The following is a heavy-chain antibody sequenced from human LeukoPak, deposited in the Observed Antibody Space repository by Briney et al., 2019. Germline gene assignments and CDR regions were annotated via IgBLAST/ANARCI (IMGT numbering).Heavy chain of an antibody. CDR1: GGTFSSYA. J-gene: IGHJ4*02. CDR3: ARSFQKGYCSSTSCYDYFDY. CDR2: IIPIFGTA. Sequence: SVKVSCKASGGTFSSYAISWVRQAPGQGLEWMGGIIPIFGTANYAQKFQGRVTITTDESTSTAYMELSSLRSEDTAAYYCARSFQKGYCSSTSCYDYFDYWGQGTLVTVSS. D-gene: IGHD2-2*01. V-gene: IGHV1-69*05.